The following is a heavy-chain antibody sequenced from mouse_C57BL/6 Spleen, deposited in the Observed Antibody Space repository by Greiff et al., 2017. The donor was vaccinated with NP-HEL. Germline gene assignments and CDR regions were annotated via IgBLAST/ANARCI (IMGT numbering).Heavy chain of an antibody. CDR2: ISYDGSN. Sequence: VQLKESGPGLVKPSQSLSLTCSVTGYSITSGYYWNWIRQFPGNKLEWMGYISYDGSNNYNPSLKNRISITRDTSKNQFFLKLNSVTTEDTATYYCARGGDYDGYFDYWGQGTTLTVSS. CDR3: ARGGDYDGYFDY. CDR1: GYSITSGYY. D-gene: IGHD2-4*01. J-gene: IGHJ2*01. V-gene: IGHV3-6*01.